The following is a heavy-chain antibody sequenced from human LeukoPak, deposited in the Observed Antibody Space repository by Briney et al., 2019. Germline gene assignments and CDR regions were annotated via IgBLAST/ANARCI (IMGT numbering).Heavy chain of an antibody. V-gene: IGHV4-31*03. CDR3: ARGTVVTSAFDI. CDR2: IYHSGST. Sequence: SETLSLTCTVSGGSISSGGYYWSWIRQHPGKGLEWIGYIYHSGSTYYNPSLKSRVTISVDRSKNQFSLKLSSVTAADTAVYYCARGTVVTSAFDIWGQGTMVTVSS. J-gene: IGHJ3*02. D-gene: IGHD4-23*01. CDR1: GGSISSGGYY.